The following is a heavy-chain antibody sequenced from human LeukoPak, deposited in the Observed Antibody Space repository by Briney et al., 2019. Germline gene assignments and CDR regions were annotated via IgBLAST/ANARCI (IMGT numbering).Heavy chain of an antibody. D-gene: IGHD6-19*01. CDR2: ISGSGTSA. Sequence: GGSLRLSCAASGFTFSSYAMSWVRQAPGKGLEWVSGISGSGTSAYYADSVKGRFTISRDNSKNTLYLQMNSLRAEDTALYYCARDLRIAVAGTKDYWGQGTLVTVSS. CDR1: GFTFSSYA. J-gene: IGHJ4*02. V-gene: IGHV3-23*01. CDR3: ARDLRIAVAGTKDY.